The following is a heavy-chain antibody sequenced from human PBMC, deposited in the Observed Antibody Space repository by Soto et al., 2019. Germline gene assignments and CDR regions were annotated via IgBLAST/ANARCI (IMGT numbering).Heavy chain of an antibody. V-gene: IGHV1-3*01. CDR2: INAGNGNT. Sequence: GASVKVSCKASGYTFTSYAMHWVRQAPGQRLEWMGWINAGNGNTKYSQKFRGRVTMTTDTSTSTAYLELRSLRSDDTAVYYCARDLGYYYDGTGYHSQTYYFDSWGQGTLVTVSS. CDR1: GYTFTSYA. CDR3: ARDLGYYYDGTGYHSQTYYFDS. J-gene: IGHJ4*02. D-gene: IGHD3-22*01.